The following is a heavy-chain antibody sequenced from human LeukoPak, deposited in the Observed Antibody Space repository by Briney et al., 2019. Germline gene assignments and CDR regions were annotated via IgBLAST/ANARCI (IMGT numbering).Heavy chain of an antibody. J-gene: IGHJ6*04. CDR2: LNQDGSQK. Sequence: GGSLRLSCTGSGFTFNDFWMSWVRQAPGRGLEWVASLNQDGSQKDYVDSVKGRFTISRDNAENSLYLQMNSLRAEDTAVYYCAELGITMIGGVWGKGTTVTISS. V-gene: IGHV3-7*01. D-gene: IGHD3-10*02. CDR1: GFTFNDFW. CDR3: AELGITMIGGV.